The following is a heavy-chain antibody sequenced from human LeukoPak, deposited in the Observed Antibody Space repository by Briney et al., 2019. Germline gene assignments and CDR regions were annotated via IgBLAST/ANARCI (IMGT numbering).Heavy chain of an antibody. D-gene: IGHD2-2*01. J-gene: IGHJ3*02. V-gene: IGHV4-59*01. CDR1: GGSISSYY. Sequence: SETLSLTCTVSGGSISSYYWSWIRQPPGKGLEWIGYIYYSGSTNYNPSLKSRVTISVDTSKNQFSLKLSSVTAADTAVYYCARSVNGSPSKDIVVVPAAIDAFDIWGQGTMVTVSS. CDR2: IYYSGST. CDR3: ARSVNGSPSKDIVVVPAAIDAFDI.